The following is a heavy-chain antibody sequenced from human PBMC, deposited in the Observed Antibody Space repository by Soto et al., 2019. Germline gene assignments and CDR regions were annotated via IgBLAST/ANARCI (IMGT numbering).Heavy chain of an antibody. Sequence: PGGSLRLACVASGFTFSNYAMHWVRQAPGKGLEWVAVTSYDGSNKYYADSVKGRFTISRDNSKNTLYLQMNSLRAEDTAVYYCARVHYGSGEYYYYGMDVWGQGTTVTVSS. CDR3: ARVHYGSGEYYYYGMDV. CDR1: GFTFSNYA. J-gene: IGHJ6*02. D-gene: IGHD3-10*01. V-gene: IGHV3-30-3*01. CDR2: TSYDGSNK.